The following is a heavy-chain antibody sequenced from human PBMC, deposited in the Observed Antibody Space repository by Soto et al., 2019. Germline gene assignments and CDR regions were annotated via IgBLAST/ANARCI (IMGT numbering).Heavy chain of an antibody. CDR3: AHSGVVRGQFDY. CDR1: GFSLSTSGVS. D-gene: IGHD3-10*01. V-gene: IGHV2-5*02. J-gene: IGHJ4*02. CDR2: IYWDDDK. Sequence: QITLKESGPTLVKPTQTLTLTCTFSGFSLSTSGVSVGWIRQPPGKALEWLALIYWDDDKRYSPSLKSRLTLTKDTSKYQVVLTMTNMAPVDTATYYCAHSGVVRGQFDYWGQGTLVTVSS.